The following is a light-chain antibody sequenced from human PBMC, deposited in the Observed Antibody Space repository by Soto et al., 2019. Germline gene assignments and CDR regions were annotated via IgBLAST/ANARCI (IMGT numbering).Light chain of an antibody. Sequence: QSALTQPASVSGSPGQSITISCTGTSSDVGGYNYVSWYQQHPGKAPKLMIYDVSNRPSGVSNRFSGSKSGNTASLTISGRQAEDEADYYCSSYTSSSLYVFVTGTKLAVL. CDR2: DVS. CDR1: SSDVGGYNY. J-gene: IGLJ1*01. V-gene: IGLV2-14*01. CDR3: SSYTSSSLYV.